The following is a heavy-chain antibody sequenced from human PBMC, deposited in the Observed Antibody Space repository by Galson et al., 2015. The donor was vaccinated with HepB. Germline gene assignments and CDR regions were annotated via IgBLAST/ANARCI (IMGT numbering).Heavy chain of an antibody. D-gene: IGHD6-6*01. CDR2: ISAYNGNT. CDR3: ARDSVAVRPGWLDP. Sequence: SVKVSCKASGYSFTTYGISWVRQAPGQGLEWMGWISAYNGNTNYAQKVQGRVTMTTDTSTSTAYMELRSLRSDDTAVYYCARDSVAVRPGWLDPWGQGTLVTASS. CDR1: GYSFTTYG. V-gene: IGHV1-18*04. J-gene: IGHJ5*02.